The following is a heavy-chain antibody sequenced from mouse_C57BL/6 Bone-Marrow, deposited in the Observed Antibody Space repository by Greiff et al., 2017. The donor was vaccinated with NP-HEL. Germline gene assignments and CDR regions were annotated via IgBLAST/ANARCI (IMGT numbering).Heavy chain of an antibody. J-gene: IGHJ2*01. Sequence: EVKLMESGGGLVKPGGSLKLSCAASGFTFSDYGMHWVRQAPEKGLEWVAYISSGSSTIYSADTVKGRFSISRANAKNTLFLQMTSLRSEDTAMYYCARPYYYGSSPLGYWGQGTTLTVSS. CDR3: ARPYYYGSSPLGY. CDR1: GFTFSDYG. CDR2: ISSGSSTI. D-gene: IGHD1-1*01. V-gene: IGHV5-17*01.